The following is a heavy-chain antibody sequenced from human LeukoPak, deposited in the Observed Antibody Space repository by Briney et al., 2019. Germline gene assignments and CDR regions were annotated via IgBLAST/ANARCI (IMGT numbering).Heavy chain of an antibody. CDR1: GGTFSSYA. J-gene: IGHJ6*02. CDR3: ARDRSEPYSSGWYQDYYYGMDV. CDR2: IIPILGIA. Sequence: ASVKVSCKASGGTFSSYAISWVRQAPGQGLEWMGRIIPILGIANYAQKFQGRVTTTADKSTSTAYMELSSLRSEDTAVYYCARDRSEPYSSGWYQDYYYGMDVWGQGTTVTVSS. D-gene: IGHD6-19*01. V-gene: IGHV1-69*04.